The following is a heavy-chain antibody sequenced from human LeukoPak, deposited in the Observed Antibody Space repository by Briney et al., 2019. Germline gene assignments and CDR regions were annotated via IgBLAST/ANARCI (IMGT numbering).Heavy chain of an antibody. Sequence: GGSLRLSCAASGFTFSSYSMSWVRQAPGKGLEWVSSISSSSSYIYYADSVKGRFTISRDNAKNSLYLQMNSLRAEDTAVYYCARVVGSSSYGPSYYMDVWGKGTTVTVSS. V-gene: IGHV3-21*01. CDR1: GFTFSSYS. CDR3: ARVVGSSSYGPSYYMDV. CDR2: ISSSSSYI. D-gene: IGHD6-6*01. J-gene: IGHJ6*03.